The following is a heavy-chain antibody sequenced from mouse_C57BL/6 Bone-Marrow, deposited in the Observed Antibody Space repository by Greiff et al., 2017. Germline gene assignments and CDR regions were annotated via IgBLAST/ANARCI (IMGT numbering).Heavy chain of an antibody. J-gene: IGHJ3*01. V-gene: IGHV3-6*01. CDR3: ARAPEVWFAY. Sequence: EVQLVESGPGLVKPSQSLSLTCSVTGYSITSGYYWNWIRQFPGNKLEWMGYISYDGSNNYNPSLKNRISITRDTSKNQFFLKLNSVTTEDTATYYCARAPEVWFAYWGQGTLVTVSA. CDR1: GYSITSGYY. CDR2: ISYDGSN.